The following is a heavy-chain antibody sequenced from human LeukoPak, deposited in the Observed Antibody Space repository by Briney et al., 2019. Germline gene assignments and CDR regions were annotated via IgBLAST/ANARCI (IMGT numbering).Heavy chain of an antibody. CDR1: GGSFSGYY. D-gene: IGHD1-14*01. CDR3: ARGPVSFYYYYYGMDV. Sequence: SETLSLTCAVYGGSFSGYYWSWIRQPPGKRLEWIGEINHSGSTNYNPSLKSRVTISVDTSKNQFSLKLSSVTAADTAVYYCARGPVSFYYYYYGMDVWGQGTTVTVSS. CDR2: INHSGST. V-gene: IGHV4-34*01. J-gene: IGHJ6*02.